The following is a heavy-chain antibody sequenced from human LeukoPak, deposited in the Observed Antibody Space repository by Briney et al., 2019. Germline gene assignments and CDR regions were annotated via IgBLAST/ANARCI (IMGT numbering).Heavy chain of an antibody. D-gene: IGHD1-26*01. CDR1: GFTFSSYW. CDR3: ASLRELLYYFDY. Sequence: GGSLRLSCAASGFTFSSYWMSWVRQALGKGLEWVANIKQDGSESYSVDSVKGRFTFSRDNAKNSLYLQMNSLRAEDTAVYYCASLRELLYYFDYWGQGTLVTVSS. V-gene: IGHV3-7*01. CDR2: IKQDGSES. J-gene: IGHJ4*02.